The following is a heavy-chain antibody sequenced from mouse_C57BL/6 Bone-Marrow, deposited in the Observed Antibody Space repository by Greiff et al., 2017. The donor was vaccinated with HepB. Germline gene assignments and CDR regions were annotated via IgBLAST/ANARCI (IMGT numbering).Heavy chain of an antibody. CDR2: ISDGGSYT. CDR1: GFTFSSYA. CDR3: ARGGGPWFAY. D-gene: IGHD3-3*01. V-gene: IGHV5-4*03. J-gene: IGHJ3*01. Sequence: EVKLMESGGGLVKPGGSLKLSCAASGFTFSSYAMSWVRQTPEKRLEWVATISDGGSYTYYPDNVKGRFTISRDNAKNNLYLQMSHLKSEDTAMYYCARGGGPWFAYWGQGTLVTVSA.